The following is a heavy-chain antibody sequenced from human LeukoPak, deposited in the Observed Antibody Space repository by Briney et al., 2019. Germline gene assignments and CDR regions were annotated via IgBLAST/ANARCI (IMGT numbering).Heavy chain of an antibody. CDR1: GGSISSTNYY. V-gene: IGHV4-39*07. D-gene: IGHD2-21*02. Sequence: SETLSLTCNVSGGSISSTNYYWGWIRQPPGKGPEWIGSIYYTGSTYYNPSLKSRVTISVDTSKNQFSLKLSSVTAADTAVYYCARAASCGGDCYYYFDYWGQGTLVTVSS. CDR3: ARAASCGGDCYYYFDY. CDR2: IYYTGST. J-gene: IGHJ4*02.